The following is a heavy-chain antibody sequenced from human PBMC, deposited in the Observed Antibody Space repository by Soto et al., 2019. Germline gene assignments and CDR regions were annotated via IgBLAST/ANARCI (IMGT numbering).Heavy chain of an antibody. J-gene: IGHJ4*02. D-gene: IGHD6-13*01. CDR3: ARQQGNYYFDY. CDR1: GFTFSSYG. Sequence: QVQLVESGGGVVQPGRSLRLSCAASGFTFSSYGIHWVRQAPGMGLEWVAVIWYDGSEKYYADSVKGRFSISRDNSKNTLWLQMNSLRAEDTAVYYCARQQGNYYFDYWGQGTLVTVSS. CDR2: IWYDGSEK. V-gene: IGHV3-33*01.